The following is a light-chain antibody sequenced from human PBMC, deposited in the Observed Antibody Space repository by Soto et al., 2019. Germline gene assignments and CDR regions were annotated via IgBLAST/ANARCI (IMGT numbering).Light chain of an antibody. CDR2: EVD. J-gene: IGLJ1*01. CDR3: SSYTSSSTLYV. Sequence: QSVLTQPASVSGSPGQSITISCTGTSSDVGGYNYVSWYLHHPGQAPKLMIYEVDTRPSGVSDRFSGSKSGNTASLTISGLQAEDEADYYCSSYTSSSTLYVFGTGTKVTVL. CDR1: SSDVGGYNY. V-gene: IGLV2-14*01.